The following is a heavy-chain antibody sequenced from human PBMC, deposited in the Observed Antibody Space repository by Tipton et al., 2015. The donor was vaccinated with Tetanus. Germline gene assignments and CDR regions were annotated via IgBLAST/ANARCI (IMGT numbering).Heavy chain of an antibody. CDR2: IDPNSGGT. J-gene: IGHJ6*02. D-gene: IGHD3-22*01. Sequence: QLVQSGAELKKPGASVKVSCKASGYTFTHYGVNWVRQAPGQGLEWMGWIDPNSGGTVYAQKFQGRVTMTRDTSISTAYMELSRLRSDDTAVYYCARDRGDYIYYGMDVWGPGTTVTVSS. CDR1: GYTFTHYG. CDR3: ARDRGDYIYYGMDV. V-gene: IGHV1-2*02.